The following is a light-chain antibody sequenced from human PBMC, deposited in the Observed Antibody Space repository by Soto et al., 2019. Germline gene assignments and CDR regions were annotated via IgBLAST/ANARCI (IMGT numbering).Light chain of an antibody. Sequence: EIVLTQSPATLSLSPGERATLSCRASQSVSSYLAWYQQKPGQAPRLLIYDASNRATGIPARFSGSGSGTDFTLTISSLEPEDFAVYYRQLRSNWPFWTFGQGTKVEIK. CDR1: QSVSSY. CDR3: QLRSNWPFWT. CDR2: DAS. J-gene: IGKJ1*01. V-gene: IGKV3-11*01.